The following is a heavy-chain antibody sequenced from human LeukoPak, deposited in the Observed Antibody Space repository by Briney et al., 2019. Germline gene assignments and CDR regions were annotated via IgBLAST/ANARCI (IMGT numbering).Heavy chain of an antibody. CDR2: IYYSGST. CDR3: ARVVYSSSWYWFDP. CDR1: GVSISSSNSY. V-gene: IGHV4-39*07. Sequence: SETLSLTCTVSGVSISSSNSYWGWIRQPPGKGLEWIGSIYYSGSTNYNPSLKSRVTISVDTSKNQFSLKLSSVTAADTAVYYCARVVYSSSWYWFDPWGQGTLVTVSS. D-gene: IGHD6-13*01. J-gene: IGHJ5*02.